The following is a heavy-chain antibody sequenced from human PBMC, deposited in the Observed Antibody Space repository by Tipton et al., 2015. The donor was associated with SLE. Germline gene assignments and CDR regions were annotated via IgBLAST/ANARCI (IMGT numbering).Heavy chain of an antibody. V-gene: IGHV4-59*01. CDR2: IYYSGST. Sequence: TLSLTCAVYGGSFSGYYWSWIRQPPGKGLEWIGYIYYSGSTNYNPSLKSRVTISVDTSKNQFSLKLSSVTAADTAVYYCARVPINSRIEAFDIWGQGTMVTVSS. D-gene: IGHD1-1*01. J-gene: IGHJ3*02. CDR3: ARVPINSRIEAFDI. CDR1: GGSFSGYY.